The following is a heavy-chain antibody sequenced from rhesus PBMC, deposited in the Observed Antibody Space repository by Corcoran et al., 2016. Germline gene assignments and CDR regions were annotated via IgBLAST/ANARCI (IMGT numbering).Heavy chain of an antibody. J-gene: IGHJ4*01. D-gene: IGHD2-21*01. V-gene: IGHV4-81*01. Sequence: QVQLQESGPGLVQPSETLSLTCTVSGGSISGYYWSWIRQPPGKGLEWIGNIDGNSSGPNYHPSLKGRVTISKDTSKNQFSLKLSSVTAADTAVYYCARNTVLVGDYWGQGVLVTVSS. CDR1: GGSISGYY. CDR3: ARNTVLVGDY. CDR2: IDGNSSGP.